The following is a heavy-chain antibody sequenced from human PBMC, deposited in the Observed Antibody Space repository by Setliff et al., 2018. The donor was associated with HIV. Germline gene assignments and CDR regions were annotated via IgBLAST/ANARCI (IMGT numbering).Heavy chain of an antibody. V-gene: IGHV4-39*01. CDR1: GGSIASSTHY. Sequence: SETLSLTCTVSGGSIASSTHYWAWIRQPPGKRLEWIGSVYYNGATDHNPSLKSRVTISVDTSNQQFSLKLSSVTAADTAVYYCARHEGYNDFLTGYFRYKWYDPWGQGTLVTVSS. J-gene: IGHJ5*02. D-gene: IGHD3-9*01. CDR2: VYYNGAT. CDR3: ARHEGYNDFLTGYFRYKWYDP.